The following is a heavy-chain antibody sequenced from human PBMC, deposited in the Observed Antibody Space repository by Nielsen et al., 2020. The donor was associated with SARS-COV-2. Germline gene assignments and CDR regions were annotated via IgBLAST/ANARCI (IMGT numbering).Heavy chain of an antibody. V-gene: IGHV4-30-2*01. CDR2: IYHSGRT. CDR1: GGSISSGGYS. J-gene: IGHJ3*02. CDR3: ARGGRITFGGADDAFDI. D-gene: IGHD3-16*01. Sequence: SETLSLTCAVSGGSISSGGYSWSWIRQPPGKGLEWIGYIYHSGRTYYNPSLESRVTISVDRSKNQFSLKLSSVTAADTAVYYCARGGRITFGGADDAFDIWGQGTRVTVSS.